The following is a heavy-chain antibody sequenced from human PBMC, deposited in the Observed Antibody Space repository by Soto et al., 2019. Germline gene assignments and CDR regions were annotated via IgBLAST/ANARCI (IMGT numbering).Heavy chain of an antibody. V-gene: IGHV3-33*01. Sequence: GGSLRLSCAASGFTFSSYGMHWVRQAPGKGLEWVAVIWYDGSNKYYADSVKGRFTISRDNSKNTLYLQMGSLRAEDMAVYYCARENTYFNYYYMDVWGKGTTFTVSS. D-gene: IGHD3-10*01. CDR1: GFTFSSYG. CDR2: IWYDGSNK. J-gene: IGHJ6*03. CDR3: ARENTYFNYYYMDV.